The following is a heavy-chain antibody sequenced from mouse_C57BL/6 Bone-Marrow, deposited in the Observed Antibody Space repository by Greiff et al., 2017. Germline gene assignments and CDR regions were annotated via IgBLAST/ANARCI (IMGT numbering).Heavy chain of an antibody. CDR3: AREENFPFAY. Sequence: QVQLQQPGAELVMPGASVKLSCKASGYTFTSYWMHWVKQRPGQGLEWIGEIDPSDSYTNYNQKFKGKSTLTVDKSSSTAYMQLSSLTSEDSAVYYCAREENFPFAYWGQGTLVIVSA. CDR2: IDPSDSYT. V-gene: IGHV1-69*01. CDR1: GYTFTSYW. J-gene: IGHJ3*01.